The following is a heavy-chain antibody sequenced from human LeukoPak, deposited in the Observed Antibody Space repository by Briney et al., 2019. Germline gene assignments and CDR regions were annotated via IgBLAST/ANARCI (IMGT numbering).Heavy chain of an antibody. V-gene: IGHV4-59*08. D-gene: IGHD3-3*01. CDR1: GGSISSYY. J-gene: IGHJ5*02. CDR3: ARVLLEIDP. CDR2: IYYSGST. Sequence: SETLSLACTVSGGSISSYYRSWIRQPPGKGLEWIGYIYYSGSTNYNPSLKSRVTISVDTSKNQFSLKLSSVTAADTAVYYCARVLLEIDPWGQGTLVTVSS.